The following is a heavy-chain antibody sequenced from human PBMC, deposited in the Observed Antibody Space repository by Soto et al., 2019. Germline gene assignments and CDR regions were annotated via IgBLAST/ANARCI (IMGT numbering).Heavy chain of an antibody. CDR2: ISTYNGNT. V-gene: IGHV1-18*01. Sequence: QVQLVQSGAEVEKPGASVKVSCKASGYTFTSYAISWVRQAPGQGLEWMGRISTYNGNTNYAQKLQGRVTLTTDTSTSTAYIELRSLRSDDTAVYYCARDACTDWFDPCGQGTLVTVSS. CDR1: GYTFTSYA. CDR3: ARDACTDWFDP. J-gene: IGHJ5*02.